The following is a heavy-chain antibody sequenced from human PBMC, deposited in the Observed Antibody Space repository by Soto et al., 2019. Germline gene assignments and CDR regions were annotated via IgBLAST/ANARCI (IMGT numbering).Heavy chain of an antibody. V-gene: IGHV3-23*01. Sequence: GSMTLSIASSGAPPCIFAVTGVRRAQGKGVECVAGIYGSGRGIEYADSVKGRFTISRDNSKNTVYLQMTDLRAADTAVYYCAKDAVYNDGLWVLDHWGQGTLVTVSS. CDR2: IYGSGRGI. CDR3: AKDAVYNDGLWVLDH. D-gene: IGHD3-3*01. J-gene: IGHJ4*02. CDR1: GAPPCIFA.